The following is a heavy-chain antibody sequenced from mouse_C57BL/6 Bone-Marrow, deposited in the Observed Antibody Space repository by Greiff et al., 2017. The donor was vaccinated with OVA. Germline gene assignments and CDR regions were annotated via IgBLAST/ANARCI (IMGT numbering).Heavy chain of an antibody. J-gene: IGHJ3*01. Sequence: EVKLQESGGDLVKPGGSLKLSCAASGFTFSSYGMSWVRQTPDKRLEWVATISSGGSYTYYPDSVKGRFTISRDNAKNTLYLQMSSLKSEDTAMYYCARLFPVAYWGQGTLVTVSA. CDR1: GFTFSSYG. CDR2: ISSGGSYT. V-gene: IGHV5-6*01. CDR3: ARLFPVAY.